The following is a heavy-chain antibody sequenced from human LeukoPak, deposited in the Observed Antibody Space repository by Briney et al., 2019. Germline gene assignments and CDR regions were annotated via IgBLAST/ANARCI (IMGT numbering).Heavy chain of an antibody. CDR1: GFTFSNAW. Sequence: GGSLRLSCAASGFTFSNAWMTWVRQAPGKGLEWVGRIKSKTDGGTTDYAAPVKGRFTISRDDSKNTLYLQMNSLKTEDTAVYYCTTELRGFCSSTSCPLRIDYWGQGTLVTVSS. J-gene: IGHJ4*02. V-gene: IGHV3-15*01. CDR3: TTELRGFCSSTSCPLRIDY. D-gene: IGHD2-2*01. CDR2: IKSKTDGGTT.